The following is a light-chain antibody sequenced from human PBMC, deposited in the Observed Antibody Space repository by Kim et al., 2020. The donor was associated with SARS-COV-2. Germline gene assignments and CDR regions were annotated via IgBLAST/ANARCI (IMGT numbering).Light chain of an antibody. CDR2: DAS. CDR1: QSISSK. Sequence: EIVMTQSPATLSVSPGERATLSCRASQSISSKLGWYQQKPGQTPRLVIYDASTRATNIPPRFSGSGSGTEFTLTISSLQSEDFAVYYCQQFHNWPLTFGGGTKVDIK. J-gene: IGKJ4*01. CDR3: QQFHNWPLT. V-gene: IGKV3-15*01.